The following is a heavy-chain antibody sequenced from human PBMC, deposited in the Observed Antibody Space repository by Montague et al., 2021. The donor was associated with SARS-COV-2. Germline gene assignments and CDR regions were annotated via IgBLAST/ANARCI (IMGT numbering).Heavy chain of an antibody. J-gene: IGHJ6*02. V-gene: IGHV4-4*02. CDR2: IHESGGT. CDR3: ARDTRGRFTDV. D-gene: IGHD3-10*01. CDR1: GGPISSSNW. Sequence: SETLSLTCAVSGGPISSSNWWSWARQSAGKGLEWIGDIHESGGTYYNPSLNSRVTISIDKSKKQFSLKLISVTAADTAVYYCARDTRGRFTDVWGQGTTVIVS.